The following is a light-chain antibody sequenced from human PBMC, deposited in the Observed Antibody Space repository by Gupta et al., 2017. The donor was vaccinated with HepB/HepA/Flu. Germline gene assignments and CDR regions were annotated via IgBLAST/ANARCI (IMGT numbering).Light chain of an antibody. CDR2: GSS. J-gene: IGKJ4*01. CDR1: QSVSSN. Sequence: ELVLTQSPATLSLSPGERATLSCWASQSVSSNLAWYQQKLGQAPRLLMYGSSNRAAGIPARFSGSGSGTDFTLTISRLEPEDVAVYYCQQQNDWPLTFGGGTXVEI. CDR3: QQQNDWPLT. V-gene: IGKV3-11*01.